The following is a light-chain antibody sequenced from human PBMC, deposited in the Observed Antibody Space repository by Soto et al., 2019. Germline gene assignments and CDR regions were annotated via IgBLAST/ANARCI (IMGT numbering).Light chain of an antibody. J-gene: IGKJ1*01. CDR1: PAVTSSN. CDR3: QQFQSSLRT. V-gene: IGKV3-20*01. Sequence: IFLTQSPDTLSLSPGERATLSCRASPAVTSSNYIAWYQQKPGQAPRLLIYGPSGRATGIPDRIRGSGSGTDFTLTISGLEPEDFAVYYCQQFQSSLRTFGQGTQVEV. CDR2: GPS.